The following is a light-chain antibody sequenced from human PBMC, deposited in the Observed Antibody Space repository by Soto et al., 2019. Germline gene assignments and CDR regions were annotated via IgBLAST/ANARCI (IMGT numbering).Light chain of an antibody. CDR1: QSVSSY. CDR2: DAS. J-gene: IGKJ4*01. V-gene: IGKV3-11*01. Sequence: EIVLTQSPATLPLSPGERATLSCRASQSVSSYLAWYQQKPGQAPRLLIYDASNRATGIPDRFTGSASGTDFTLSISRLEPEDFAVYFCQQYGTSPLTFGGGTKVDIK. CDR3: QQYGTSPLT.